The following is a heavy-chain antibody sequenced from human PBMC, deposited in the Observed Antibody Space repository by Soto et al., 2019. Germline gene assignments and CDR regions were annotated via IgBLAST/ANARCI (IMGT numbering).Heavy chain of an antibody. CDR1: GFTFSSYW. CDR3: PTPLPTY. Sequence: EVQLVESGGGLVQPGGSLRLSCAASGFTFSSYWMHWVRQAPGKGLVWVSRINSDGSSTYYAYSVKGRFTISRDNAKNTVYLKRNIRRAEDTAVYYCPTPLPTYWGQGTLDTVSS. CDR2: INSDGSST. V-gene: IGHV3-74*01. J-gene: IGHJ4*02.